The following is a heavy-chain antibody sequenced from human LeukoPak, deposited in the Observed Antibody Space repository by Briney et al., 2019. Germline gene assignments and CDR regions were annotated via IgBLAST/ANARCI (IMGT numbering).Heavy chain of an antibody. J-gene: IGHJ4*02. CDR2: ISSRSTSI. Sequence: GGSLRLSCAASGFTFSSYSMNWVRQAPGKGLEWVSFISSRSTSIFYADSVKGRFSISRANAKNSLYLQMDSLRAEDTAVYYCVRGATVTATVSDPFDYWGQGTQVTVSS. V-gene: IGHV3-48*04. D-gene: IGHD4-11*01. CDR3: VRGATVTATVSDPFDY. CDR1: GFTFSSYS.